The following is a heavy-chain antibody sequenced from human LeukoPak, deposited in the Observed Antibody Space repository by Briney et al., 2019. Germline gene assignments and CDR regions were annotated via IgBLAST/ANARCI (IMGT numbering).Heavy chain of an antibody. V-gene: IGHV4-39*01. J-gene: IGHJ4*02. CDR1: GGSISSYY. Sequence: SETLSLTCTVSGGSISSYYWGWIRQPPGKGLEWIGSIYYSGSTYYNPSLKSRVTISVDTSKNQFSLKLSSVTAADTAVYYCARRGIAARPLDYWGQGTLVTVSS. D-gene: IGHD6-6*01. CDR3: ARRGIAARPLDY. CDR2: IYYSGST.